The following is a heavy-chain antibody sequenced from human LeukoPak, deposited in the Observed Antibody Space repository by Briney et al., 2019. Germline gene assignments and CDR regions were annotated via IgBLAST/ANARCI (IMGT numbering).Heavy chain of an antibody. CDR1: GFTFSSYW. CDR2: IKQDGSEK. Sequence: GGSLRLSCAASGFTFSSYWMSWVRQAPGKGLEWVANIKQDGSEKYYVDSVKGRFTISRDNAKNSLYLQMNSLRAEDTAVYYCARDVDFDWLFPRWFDPWGQGTLVTVSS. CDR3: ARDVDFDWLFPRWFDP. V-gene: IGHV3-7*03. D-gene: IGHD3-9*01. J-gene: IGHJ5*02.